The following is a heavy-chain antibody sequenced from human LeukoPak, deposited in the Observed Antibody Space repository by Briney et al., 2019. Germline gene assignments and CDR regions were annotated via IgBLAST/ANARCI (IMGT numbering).Heavy chain of an antibody. J-gene: IGHJ4*02. CDR2: IYSGGNT. Sequence: PGGSLRLSCAASGFTFSSYSMNWVRQAPGKGLEWVSIIYSGGNTYYADSVKGRFTIPRDNSKNTLYLQMNSLRAEDTAVYYCARDSSRRYYFDYWGQGTLVTVSS. V-gene: IGHV3-53*01. CDR3: ARDSSRRYYFDY. CDR1: GFTFSSYS.